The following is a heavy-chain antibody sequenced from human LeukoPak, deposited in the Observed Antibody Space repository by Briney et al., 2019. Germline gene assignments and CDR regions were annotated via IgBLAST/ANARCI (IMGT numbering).Heavy chain of an antibody. Sequence: GASLKISCKGSGYSFTSYWIGWVRPMPGKGLEWMGIIYPGDSDTRYSPSFQGQVTISADKSISTAYLQWSSLKASDTAMYYCARLPDYYDSSGYYSYYYGMDVWGQGTTVTVSS. J-gene: IGHJ6*02. CDR3: ARLPDYYDSSGYYSYYYGMDV. CDR2: IYPGDSDT. CDR1: GYSFTSYW. D-gene: IGHD3-22*01. V-gene: IGHV5-51*01.